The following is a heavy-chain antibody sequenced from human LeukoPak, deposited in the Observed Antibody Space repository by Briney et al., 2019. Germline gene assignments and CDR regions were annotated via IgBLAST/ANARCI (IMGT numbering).Heavy chain of an antibody. CDR3: ARVVQSTDSSGFYLPEYFQH. J-gene: IGHJ1*01. V-gene: IGHV4-38-2*02. Sequence: SETLSLTCTASAYSISSGYHWGWIRQPPGKGLEWIGSIYHSGSTYYNPSPKSRVTISVDTSKNQFSLKLRSVTAADTAVYYCARVVQSTDSSGFYLPEYFQHWGQGTLVTVSS. CDR1: AYSISSGYH. D-gene: IGHD3-22*01. CDR2: IYHSGST.